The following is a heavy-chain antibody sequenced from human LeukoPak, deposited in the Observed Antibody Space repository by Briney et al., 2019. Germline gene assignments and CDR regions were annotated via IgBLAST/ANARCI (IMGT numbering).Heavy chain of an antibody. Sequence: TSETLSLTCTVSGGSISSHYWSWIRQPPGKGQEWIGYIYYSGSTNYNPSLKSRVTISVDTSKNQFSLKLSSVTAADTAVYYCAGGISWLQSGAFDYWGQGTLVTVSS. V-gene: IGHV4-59*11. J-gene: IGHJ4*02. D-gene: IGHD5-24*01. CDR1: GGSISSHY. CDR2: IYYSGST. CDR3: AGGISWLQSGAFDY.